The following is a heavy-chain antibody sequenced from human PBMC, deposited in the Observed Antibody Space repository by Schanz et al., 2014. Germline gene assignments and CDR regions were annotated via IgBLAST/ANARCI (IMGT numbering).Heavy chain of an antibody. CDR2: IDGEGTDT. J-gene: IGHJ5*02. CDR1: GFTFRNNW. Sequence: EPLVVESGGGLVHPGGSLRLSCAASGFTFRNNWMHWLRQGPGRGLSWVSRIDGEGTDTRYADSVKGRFTISRDNARNMVFLQMSSLRADDTAVYYCVRDERISSGVWFDPWGQGTLVTVSS. D-gene: IGHD3-22*01. V-gene: IGHV3-74*01. CDR3: VRDERISSGVWFDP.